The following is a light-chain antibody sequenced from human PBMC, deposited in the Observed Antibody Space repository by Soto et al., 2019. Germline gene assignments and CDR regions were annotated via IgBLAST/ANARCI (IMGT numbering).Light chain of an antibody. V-gene: IGKV3-20*01. CDR3: QQYGSSPT. CDR2: ATS. CDR1: QSISRSD. J-gene: IGKJ4*01. Sequence: ESVLTQSPGTLSVSPGERATLSCRASQSISRSDLAWYQHRPGQSPRLLIYATSSRATGIPDRFTGGGAGTGFTLTISRLEPEDSAVYYCQQYGSSPTFGGGTKVDIK.